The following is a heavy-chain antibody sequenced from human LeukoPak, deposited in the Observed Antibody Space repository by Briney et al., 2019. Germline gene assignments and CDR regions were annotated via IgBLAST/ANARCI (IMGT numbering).Heavy chain of an antibody. CDR3: ARHSPIFTMVRGVIIRTTDY. D-gene: IGHD3-10*01. J-gene: IGHJ4*02. CDR2: IYYSGST. V-gene: IGHV4-39*01. CDR1: GGSISSSSYY. Sequence: SETLSLTCTVSGGSISSSSYYWGWIRQPPGKGLEWIGSIYYSGSTYYNPSLKSRVTISVDTSKNQFSLKLSSVTAADTAVYYCARHSPIFTMVRGVIIRTTDYWGQGTLVTVSS.